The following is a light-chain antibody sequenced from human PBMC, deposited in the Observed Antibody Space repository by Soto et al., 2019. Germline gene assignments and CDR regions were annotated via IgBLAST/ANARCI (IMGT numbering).Light chain of an antibody. CDR3: QHPRLT. V-gene: IGKV1-5*01. CDR2: DAS. CDR1: QSISSW. J-gene: IGKJ4*01. Sequence: DIPMTQSPSTLSASVGDRVTITCRASQSISSWLAWYQQKPGKAPKLLIYDASSLESGVPSRFSGSGSGTEFTLTISSLQPDDFATYYCQHPRLTFGGGTKVEIK.